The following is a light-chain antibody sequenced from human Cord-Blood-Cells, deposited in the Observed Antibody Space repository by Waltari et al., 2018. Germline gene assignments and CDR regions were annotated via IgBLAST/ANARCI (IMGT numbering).Light chain of an antibody. CDR2: DAS. V-gene: IGKV1-5*01. CDR1: QSISSW. Sequence: DIRMTQSPSTLSASAGHRVTITCRASQSISSWLAWYQQKPGKAPKLLIYDASSLESGVPSMFSGSGSGTEFTLTISSLQPDDFATYYCQQYNSYWTFGQGTKVEIK. CDR3: QQYNSYWT. J-gene: IGKJ1*01.